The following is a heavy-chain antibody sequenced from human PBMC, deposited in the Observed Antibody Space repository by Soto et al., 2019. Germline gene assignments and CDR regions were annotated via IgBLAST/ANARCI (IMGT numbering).Heavy chain of an antibody. CDR1: GFAFSQYG. D-gene: IGHD6-19*01. V-gene: IGHV3-23*01. J-gene: IGHJ4*02. CDR3: AKDVESGWYEAFDY. CDR2: IRSFDYRT. Sequence: LRLSCTASGFAFSQYGMSWVRQAPWKGLEWVSSIRSFDYRTNYADSVKGRFTISRDNSKSTLSLQMNSLRAEDTAVYYCAKDVESGWYEAFDYWGPGTLVTVSS.